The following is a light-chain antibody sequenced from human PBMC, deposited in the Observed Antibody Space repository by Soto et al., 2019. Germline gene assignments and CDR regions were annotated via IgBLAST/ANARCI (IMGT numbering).Light chain of an antibody. J-gene: IGKJ1*01. V-gene: IGKV3-15*01. CDR1: QSVFSS. Sequence: VMTQSPATLSVSKGERATLSCRASQSVFSSLAWYQHKPGQAPRLLIYGAATRATGIPARFSGSGSGTEFTLTISSLQSDDIAVYYCQQYHNWPAFGQGTKVDI. CDR2: GAA. CDR3: QQYHNWPA.